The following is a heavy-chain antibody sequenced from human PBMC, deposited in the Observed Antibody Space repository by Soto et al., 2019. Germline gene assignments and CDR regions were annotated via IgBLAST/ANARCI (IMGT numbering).Heavy chain of an antibody. CDR2: IFSNDEK. CDR3: ARIPEQLATYNDAFDI. Sequence: KESGPVLVKPTETLTLTCTVSGFSLSNARMGVSWIRQPPGKALEWLAHIFSNDEKSYSTSLKSRLTISKYTSKSQVVLTMTHMDPVDTATYYCARIPEQLATYNDAFDIWGQGTMVTVSS. J-gene: IGHJ3*02. CDR1: GFSLSNARMG. V-gene: IGHV2-26*01. D-gene: IGHD6-13*01.